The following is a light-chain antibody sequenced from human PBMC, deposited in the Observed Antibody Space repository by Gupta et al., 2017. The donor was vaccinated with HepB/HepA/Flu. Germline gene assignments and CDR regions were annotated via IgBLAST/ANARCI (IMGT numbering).Light chain of an antibody. Sequence: QTVVTQGPSFSVSPGGAVRLTFGLGSGAASTNYTPTWFQQTPGQPPRTLMYSTNTRASGVPDRFSGSILGNKAARTSTGAQAIDESDYYWALHMGRGIWGFGGGTKLTVL. V-gene: IGLV8-61*01. CDR2: STN. CDR1: SGAASTNYT. J-gene: IGLJ2*01. CDR3: ALHMGRGIWG.